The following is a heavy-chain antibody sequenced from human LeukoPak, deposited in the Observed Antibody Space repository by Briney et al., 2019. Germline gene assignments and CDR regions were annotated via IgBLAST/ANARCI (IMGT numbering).Heavy chain of an antibody. CDR2: IYYSGST. J-gene: IGHJ6*04. Sequence: SETLSLTCTVSGGSISSGGYYWSWIRQHPGKGLEWIGYIYYSGSTYYNPSLKSRVTISVDTSKNQFSLKLSSVTAADTAVYYCASLSYFPYYGMDVWSKGTTVTVSS. CDR3: ASLSYFPYYGMDV. V-gene: IGHV4-31*03. D-gene: IGHD2-8*01. CDR1: GGSISSGGYY.